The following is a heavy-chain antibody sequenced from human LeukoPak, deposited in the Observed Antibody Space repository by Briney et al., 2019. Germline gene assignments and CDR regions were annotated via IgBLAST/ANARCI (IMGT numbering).Heavy chain of an antibody. CDR3: AKDLVRITMIVADRGYAFDI. Sequence: PGGSLILSCAASGFTFSSYGMHWVRQAPGKGLEWVAFIRYDGSNKYYADSVKGRFTISRDNSKNTLYLQMNSLRAEDTAVYYCAKDLVRITMIVADRGYAFDIWGQGTMVTVSS. J-gene: IGHJ3*02. V-gene: IGHV3-30*02. CDR2: IRYDGSNK. CDR1: GFTFSSYG. D-gene: IGHD3-22*01.